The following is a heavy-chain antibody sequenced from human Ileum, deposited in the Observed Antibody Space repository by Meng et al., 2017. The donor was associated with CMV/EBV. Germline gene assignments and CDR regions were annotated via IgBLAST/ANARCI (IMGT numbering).Heavy chain of an antibody. CDR1: GFTFSSYS. D-gene: IGHD6-6*01. CDR3: AREYSSSSGRSFDH. CDR2: ISSSSTTI. Sequence: GESLKISCAASGFTFSSYSLNWVRQAPGKGLEWISYISSSSTTIYYADSVKGRFTISRDNAKNSLYLQMNSLRAEDTAVYYCAREYSSSSGRSFDHWGQGTLVTGAS. V-gene: IGHV3-48*04. J-gene: IGHJ4*02.